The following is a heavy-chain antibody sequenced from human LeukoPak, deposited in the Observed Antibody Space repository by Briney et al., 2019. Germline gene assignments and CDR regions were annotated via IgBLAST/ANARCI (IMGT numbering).Heavy chain of an antibody. J-gene: IGHJ6*03. CDR1: GGSISSSSYY. V-gene: IGHV4-39*01. D-gene: IGHD4-23*01. CDR3: ARLHYGGNYGYYYYYMDV. CDR2: IYYSGST. Sequence: PSETLSLTCTVSGGSISSSSYYWGWIRQPPGTGLEWIGSIYYSGSTYYNPSLKSRVTISVDTSKNQFSLKLSSVTAADTAMYYCARLHYGGNYGYYYYYMDVWGKGTTVTISS.